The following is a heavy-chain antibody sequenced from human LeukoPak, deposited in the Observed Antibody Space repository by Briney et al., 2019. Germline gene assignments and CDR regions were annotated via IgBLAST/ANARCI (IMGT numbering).Heavy chain of an antibody. J-gene: IGHJ4*02. D-gene: IGHD5-12*01. V-gene: IGHV4-34*01. CDR2: INHSGST. Sequence: SETLSLTCAVYGGSFSGYYWSWLRQPPGKGLEWIGEINHSGSTNYNPSLKSRVTISVDTSKNQFSLKLSSVTAADTAVYYCARGGYSGYGIEFDYWGQGTLVTVSS. CDR3: ARGGYSGYGIEFDY. CDR1: GGSFSGYY.